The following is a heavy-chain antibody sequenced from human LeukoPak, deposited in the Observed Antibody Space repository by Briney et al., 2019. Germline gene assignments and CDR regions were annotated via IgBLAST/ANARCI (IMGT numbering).Heavy chain of an antibody. CDR1: GFTVSSNY. CDR2: IYSGGST. J-gene: IGHJ4*02. Sequence: PGGSLRLSCAASGFTVSSNYMSWVRQAPGKGLEWVSVIYSGGSTYYADSVKGRFTISRDNSKNTLYLQVNSLRAEDTAVYYCASSYYYDSSEPGYWGQGTLVTVPS. V-gene: IGHV3-66*01. D-gene: IGHD3-22*01. CDR3: ASSYYYDSSEPGY.